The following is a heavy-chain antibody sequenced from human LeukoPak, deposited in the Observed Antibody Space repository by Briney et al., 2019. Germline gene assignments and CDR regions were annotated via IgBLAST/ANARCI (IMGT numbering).Heavy chain of an antibody. CDR2: IIPIFGTA. CDR1: GGTFSSYA. V-gene: IGHV1-69*13. J-gene: IGHJ5*02. D-gene: IGHD2-2*01. CDR3: ARSGVRYCSSTSCPYSYGRSVWFDP. Sequence: SVKVSCKASGGTFSSYAISWVRQAPGQGLEWMGGIIPIFGTANYAQKFQGRVTITADESTSTAYMELSSLRSEDTAVYYCARSGVRYCSSTSCPYSYGRSVWFDPWGQGTLVTVFS.